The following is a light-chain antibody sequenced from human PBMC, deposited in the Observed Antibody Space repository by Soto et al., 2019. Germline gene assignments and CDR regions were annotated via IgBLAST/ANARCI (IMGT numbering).Light chain of an antibody. CDR3: QQSYTTPRT. Sequence: DIQMTQSPSSLSASVGDRVTITCRASQSVSSYLNWYQQKSGKAPKLLIYAASNLQSGVPSRFSGSGSGTDFTPTISSLQPEDFTTYYCQQSYTTPRTFGQGTRLEIK. CDR1: QSVSSY. J-gene: IGKJ5*01. CDR2: AAS. V-gene: IGKV1-39*01.